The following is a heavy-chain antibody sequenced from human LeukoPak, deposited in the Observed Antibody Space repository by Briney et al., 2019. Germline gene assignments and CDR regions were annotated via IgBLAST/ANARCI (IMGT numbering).Heavy chain of an antibody. CDR3: ARDQEQWLVQGEFDY. CDR2: ITYDGGNE. J-gene: IGHJ4*02. Sequence: PGRSLRLSCAASGFSFKDYNMHWVRQAPGKGLEWVAVITYDGGNEYYTDSVKGRFTISRDNAKNSLYLQMNSLRAEDTAVYYCARDQEQWLVQGEFDYWGQGTLVTVSS. D-gene: IGHD6-19*01. V-gene: IGHV3-30*03. CDR1: GFSFKDYN.